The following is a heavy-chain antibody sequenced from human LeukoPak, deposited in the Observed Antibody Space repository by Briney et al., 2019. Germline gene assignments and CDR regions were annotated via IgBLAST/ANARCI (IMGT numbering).Heavy chain of an antibody. D-gene: IGHD3-22*01. CDR1: GGSISSSSYY. CDR3: ARAGRDSSGYYSLWFDP. V-gene: IGHV4-39*07. J-gene: IGHJ5*02. CDR2: FYNRGSS. Sequence: SETLSLTCTVSGGSISSSSYYWGWVRQSPEKGLDWIGSFYNRGSSYSNPSLKSRVTISVDRSNNQFSLKLSSVTAADTAVYYCARAGRDSSGYYSLWFDPWGQGTLVTVSS.